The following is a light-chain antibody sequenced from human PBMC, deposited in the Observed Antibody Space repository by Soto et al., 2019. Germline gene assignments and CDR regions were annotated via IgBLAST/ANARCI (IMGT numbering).Light chain of an antibody. CDR2: AVS. J-gene: IGLJ1*01. CDR3: SSYTSSSTPWV. Sequence: QSVLTQPTSVSGSPGQSITISCTRTSSDVGGYNYVSWYQHHPGKAPKLMICAVSDRPSGVSNRFSGSKSGNTASLTMSGLQAEDEADYYCSSYTSSSTPWVFGTGTKVTV. V-gene: IGLV2-14*03. CDR1: SSDVGGYNY.